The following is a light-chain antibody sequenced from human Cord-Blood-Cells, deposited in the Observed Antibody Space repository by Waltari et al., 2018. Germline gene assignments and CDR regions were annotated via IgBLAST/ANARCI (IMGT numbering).Light chain of an antibody. J-gene: IGLJ1*01. V-gene: IGLV2-8*01. CDR3: SSYAGGYV. CDR1: SHHCGGYND. Sequence: SSLTQPPSASGPPGPPVTNSCTGTSHHCGGYNDVSWYQQHPGKAPKLMIYEVSKRPSGVPDRFSGSKSGNTASLTVSGLQAEDEADYYCSSYAGGYVFGTGTKVTVL. CDR2: EVS.